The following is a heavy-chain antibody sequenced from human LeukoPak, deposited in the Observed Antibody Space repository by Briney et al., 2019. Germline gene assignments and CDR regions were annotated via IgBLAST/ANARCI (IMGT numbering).Heavy chain of an antibody. D-gene: IGHD5-24*01. Sequence: GESLKISCQVSGYSFTSYWIGWVRQMPGKGLEWMGIIYPGDFDTRYSPSFLGQVTISADKSISTAYLQWGSLKASDTAMYYCAREGKDGFRVIDYWGQGTLVTVSS. CDR3: AREGKDGFRVIDY. V-gene: IGHV5-51*01. CDR2: IYPGDFDT. J-gene: IGHJ4*02. CDR1: GYSFTSYW.